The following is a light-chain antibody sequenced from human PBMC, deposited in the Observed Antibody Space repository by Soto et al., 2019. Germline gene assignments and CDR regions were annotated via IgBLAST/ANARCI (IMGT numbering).Light chain of an antibody. CDR3: QHYNNWPA. Sequence: EIVMTQSPATLSVSPGDRATLSCRASQSVFSSLAWYQQKPGQAPRLLIYGAATRATGIPARFSGSGSGTEFTLTISSLQSEDFAVYYCQHYNNWPAFGQGTKVEIK. V-gene: IGKV3-15*01. J-gene: IGKJ1*01. CDR1: QSVFSS. CDR2: GAA.